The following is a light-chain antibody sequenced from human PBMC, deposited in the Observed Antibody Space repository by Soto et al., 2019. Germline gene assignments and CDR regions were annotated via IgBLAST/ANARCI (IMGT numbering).Light chain of an antibody. V-gene: IGKV3-11*01. CDR3: QQRSTWPVT. Sequence: EIVLTQSPATLSLSPGERATLSCRASQSVSSYLAWYQQKPGQAPRLLIYDSFNRATGIPARFSGSGSGTDFTLTISSLETADFAVYYCQQRSTWPVTFGQGTRLEIK. CDR1: QSVSSY. J-gene: IGKJ5*01. CDR2: DSF.